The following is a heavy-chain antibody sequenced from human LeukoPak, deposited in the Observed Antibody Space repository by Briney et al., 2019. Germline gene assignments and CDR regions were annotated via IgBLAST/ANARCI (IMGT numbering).Heavy chain of an antibody. CDR3: AREWDDSSGWFDY. J-gene: IGHJ4*02. CDR1: GLTFSSYS. Sequence: GGSLRLSCAASGLTFSSYSMNWVRQAPGKGLEWVSSISSSSSYIYYADSVKGRFTISRDNAKNSLYLQMNSLRAEDTAVYYCAREWDDSSGWFDYWGQGTLVTVSS. D-gene: IGHD3-22*01. V-gene: IGHV3-21*01. CDR2: ISSSSSYI.